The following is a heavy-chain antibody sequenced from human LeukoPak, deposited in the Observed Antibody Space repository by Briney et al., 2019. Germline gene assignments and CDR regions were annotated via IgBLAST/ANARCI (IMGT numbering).Heavy chain of an antibody. Sequence: PGGPLRLSCGASGFIYNNYAMMCLRQAPGKGLEGVATNSGSGGSAQYADSVKGRFTISRDSSKNTLSLQMNRLRGEDTAIYYCAKTSVAGTRYNYYAMDVWGQGTTVTVS. CDR2: NSGSGGSA. CDR3: AKTSVAGTRYNYYAMDV. J-gene: IGHJ6*02. D-gene: IGHD6-13*01. V-gene: IGHV3-23*01. CDR1: GFIYNNYA.